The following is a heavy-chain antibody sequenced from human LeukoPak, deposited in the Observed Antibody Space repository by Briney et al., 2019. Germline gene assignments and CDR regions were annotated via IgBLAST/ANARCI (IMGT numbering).Heavy chain of an antibody. CDR3: VRGVGVSRFNYFDP. D-gene: IGHD6-13*01. CDR1: GFTFSSFG. CDR2: IWYDASNK. V-gene: IGHV3-33*01. Sequence: PGRSLTLSCAASGFTFSSFGMHWVRQAPGKGLEWVAVIWYDASNKYYADSVKSRFTISRDNSKNTLFLQMNSLRDDDTAVYYCVRGVGVSRFNYFDPWGQGTLVIVSS. J-gene: IGHJ5*02.